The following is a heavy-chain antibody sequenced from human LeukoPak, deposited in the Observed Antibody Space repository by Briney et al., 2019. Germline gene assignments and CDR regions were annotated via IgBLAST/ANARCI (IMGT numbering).Heavy chain of an antibody. CDR3: ARSYGSGTRGDYYMDV. CDR1: GFTFSSYD. Sequence: GGSLRLSCAASGFTFSSYDMHWVRQATGKGLEWVSAIGTAGDTYYPGSVKGRFTISRENAKNSLYLQMNSLRAGDTAVYYCARSYGSGTRGDYYMDVWGKGTTVTISS. J-gene: IGHJ6*03. D-gene: IGHD3-10*01. V-gene: IGHV3-13*01. CDR2: IGTAGDT.